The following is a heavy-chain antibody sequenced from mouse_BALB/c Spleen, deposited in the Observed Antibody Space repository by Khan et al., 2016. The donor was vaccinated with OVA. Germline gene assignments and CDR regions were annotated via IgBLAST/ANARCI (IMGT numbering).Heavy chain of an antibody. D-gene: IGHD2-14*01. Sequence: QVRLQQSGAELARPGASVKMSCKASGYTFTSYTIHWIKLRPGQGLEWIGYINPSNGYTNYNQKFKDKATLTADKSSTTAYMQLSSLTSDDSAVYCCVRDGAYHRNDGWFAYWGQGTLVTVSA. J-gene: IGHJ3*01. CDR1: GYTFTSYT. V-gene: IGHV1-4*01. CDR2: INPSNGYT. CDR3: VRDGAYHRNDGWFAY.